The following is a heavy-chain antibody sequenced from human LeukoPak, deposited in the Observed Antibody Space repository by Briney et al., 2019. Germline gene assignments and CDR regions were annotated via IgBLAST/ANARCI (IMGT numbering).Heavy chain of an antibody. CDR1: GFTFSTYA. CDR3: AKIQAAGIAVGLVDS. V-gene: IGHV3-23*01. J-gene: IGHJ4*02. Sequence: GGSLRLSCAASGFTFSTYAMSWVRQAPGKGLEWVSAISGSSGENTYYADSVKGRFTISRDNSKNTLFLQMNSLRAEDTGIYYCAKIQAAGIAVGLVDSWGQGTLVTVSS. D-gene: IGHD6-19*01. CDR2: ISGSSGENT.